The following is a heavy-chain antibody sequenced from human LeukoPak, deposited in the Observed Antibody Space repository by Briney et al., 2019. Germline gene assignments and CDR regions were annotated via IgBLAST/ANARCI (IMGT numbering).Heavy chain of an antibody. CDR1: VGSISSYY. CDR3: ARVHGYSYGVFDY. J-gene: IGHJ4*02. CDR2: IYYSGST. D-gene: IGHD5-18*01. V-gene: IGHV4-59*01. Sequence: SETLSLTCTVSVGSISSYYWSWIRQPPGKGLEWIGYIYYSGSTNYNPSLKSRVTISVDTSKNQFSLKLSSVTAADTAVYYCARVHGYSYGVFDYWGQGTLVTVSS.